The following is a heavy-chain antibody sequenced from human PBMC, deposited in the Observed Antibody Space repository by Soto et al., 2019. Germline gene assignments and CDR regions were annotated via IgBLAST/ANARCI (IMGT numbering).Heavy chain of an antibody. CDR2: VSTDGNNK. CDR1: EFTFSDYS. CDR3: AGDFRAGCIGECDS. D-gene: IGHD3-10*01. Sequence: VGSLTLSCAASEFTFSDYSMHWVRLAPGKGLQWVAVVSTDGNNKYYADSVKGGFTISRGNSKNTVYLQMNSLSAEDTAVYYCAGDFRAGCIGECDSRGQGTLVTVSS. J-gene: IGHJ5*01. V-gene: IGHV3-30-3*01.